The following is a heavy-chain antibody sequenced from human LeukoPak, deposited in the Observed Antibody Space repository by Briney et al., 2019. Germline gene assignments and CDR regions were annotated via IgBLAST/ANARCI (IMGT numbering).Heavy chain of an antibody. V-gene: IGHV3-9*01. CDR2: ISWDSGNQ. D-gene: IGHD3-9*01. CDR1: GFSLDDYA. J-gene: IGHJ3*01. Sequence: GRSLRLSCVGSGFSLDDYAMHWVRQVPGKGLEWVSSISWDSGNQAYTDSVKGRFTISRDNDKNSLYLQMNSLRPEDTALYYCVKDMGFDLLKDAFHVWGQGTLVTVSS. CDR3: VKDMGFDLLKDAFHV.